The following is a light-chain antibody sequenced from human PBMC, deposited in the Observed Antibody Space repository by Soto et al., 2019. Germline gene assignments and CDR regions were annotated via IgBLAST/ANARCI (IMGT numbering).Light chain of an antibody. CDR3: QQYNNWPPWT. J-gene: IGKJ1*01. CDR1: ESVSSN. CDR2: GAS. V-gene: IGKV3D-15*01. Sequence: EIVMTQSPVTLSLSPGERATLSCRAGESVSSNLAWYQQKPGQAPRLLIYGASSRATGIPDRFSGSGSGTDFTLTISRLEPEDFAVYYCQQYNNWPPWTFGQGTKVDIK.